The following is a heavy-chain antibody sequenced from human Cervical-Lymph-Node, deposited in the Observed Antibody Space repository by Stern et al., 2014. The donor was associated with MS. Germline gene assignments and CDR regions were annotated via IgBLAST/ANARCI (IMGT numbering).Heavy chain of an antibody. V-gene: IGHV1-69*06. Sequence: QVQLVQSGAEVKKPGSSVKVSCKASGGTFTTHPITWWRQAPGQGLEWMGGIIPFLNTTNYAQNFQGRTTITADKSTGTTYMGISSLRSDDTAVYYCASSVVASGHWGQGTLVIVS. CDR3: ASSVVASGH. J-gene: IGHJ4*02. CDR2: IIPFLNTT. CDR1: GGTFTTHP. D-gene: IGHD2-21*01.